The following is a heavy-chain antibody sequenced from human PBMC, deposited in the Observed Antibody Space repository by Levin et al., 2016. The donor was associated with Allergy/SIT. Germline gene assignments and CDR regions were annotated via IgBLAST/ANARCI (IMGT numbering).Heavy chain of an antibody. CDR3: ARDLAKSGLGSYYYYYMDV. Sequence: WIRQPPGKGLEWIGSIYYSGSTYYNPSLKSRVTISVDTSKNQFSLKLSSVTPADTAVYYCARDLAKSGLGSYYYYYMDVWGKGTTVTVSS. V-gene: IGHV4-39*07. D-gene: IGHD3-10*01. CDR2: IYYSGST. J-gene: IGHJ6*03.